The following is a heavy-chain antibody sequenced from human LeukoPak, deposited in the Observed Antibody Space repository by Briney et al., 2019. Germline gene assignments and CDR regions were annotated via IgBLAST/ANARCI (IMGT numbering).Heavy chain of an antibody. CDR2: INHSGST. CDR3: AGGQPSGYYYGMDV. Sequence: SETLSLTCAVYGGSFSGYYWSWIRQPPGKGLEWIGEINHSGSTNYNPSLKSRVTISVDTSKNQFSLKLSSVTAADTAVYYCAGGQPSGYYYGMDVWGQGTTVTVSS. CDR1: GGSFSGYY. V-gene: IGHV4-34*01. D-gene: IGHD2-2*01. J-gene: IGHJ6*02.